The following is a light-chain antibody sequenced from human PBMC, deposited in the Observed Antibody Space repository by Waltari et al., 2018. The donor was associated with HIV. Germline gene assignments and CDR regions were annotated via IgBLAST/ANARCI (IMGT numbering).Light chain of an antibody. CDR1: SSNIGSNT. CDR3: AAWDDSLNGVV. Sequence: QSVLTRPPSASGTPGQRVTISCSGSSSNIGSNTVNWYQQLPGTAPKLLFYIINQRPSGVPARVSDAKSGTSASLAISGLQSEDEADYYCAAWDDSLNGVVFGGGTKLTVL. CDR2: IIN. V-gene: IGLV1-44*01. J-gene: IGLJ2*01.